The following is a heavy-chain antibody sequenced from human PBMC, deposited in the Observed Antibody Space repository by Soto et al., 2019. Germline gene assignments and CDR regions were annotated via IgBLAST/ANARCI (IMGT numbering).Heavy chain of an antibody. D-gene: IGHD4-4*01. V-gene: IGHV3-23*01. Sequence: EVQLLESGGGLVQPGGSLRLSCAASGFTFNAYAMTWVRQAPGKGLEWVSAIGGSGGNRYYAASVKGRFTISRDNSKDTLDLQMNRLRVEDTAVYYCGRVVSDYINAVDHWGQGILVTVA. J-gene: IGHJ4*02. CDR3: GRVVSDYINAVDH. CDR2: IGGSGGNR. CDR1: GFTFNAYA.